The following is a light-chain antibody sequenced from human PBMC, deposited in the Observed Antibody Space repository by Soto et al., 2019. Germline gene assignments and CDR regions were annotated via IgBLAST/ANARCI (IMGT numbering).Light chain of an antibody. CDR3: QQRSSWPIT. CDR2: DAS. CDR1: QSVSSY. J-gene: IGKJ5*01. Sequence: ETVLTQSPVTLYLSPGERATLSCRAGQSVSSYLGWYQQRPGQAPRLLISDASTRATGIPARFSGSGSGTDFTLTISSLEPEDFAVYYCQQRSSWPITFGQGTRLEIK. V-gene: IGKV3-11*01.